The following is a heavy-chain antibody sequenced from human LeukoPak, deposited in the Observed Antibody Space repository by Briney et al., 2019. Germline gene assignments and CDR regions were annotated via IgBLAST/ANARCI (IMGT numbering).Heavy chain of an antibody. CDR2: IYYSGST. V-gene: IGHV4-59*08. CDR3: ARRSALTNYYYYYGMDV. Sequence: SETLSLTCTVSGGSISSYYWSWLRQPPGKGLEWIGYIYYSGSTNYNPSLKSRVTISVDTSKNQFSLKLSSVTAADTAVYYCARRSALTNYYYYYGMDVWGQGTTVTVSS. CDR1: GGSISSYY. J-gene: IGHJ6*02. D-gene: IGHD6-25*01.